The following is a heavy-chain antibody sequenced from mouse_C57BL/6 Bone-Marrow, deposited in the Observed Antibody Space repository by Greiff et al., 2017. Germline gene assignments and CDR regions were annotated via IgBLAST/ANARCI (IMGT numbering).Heavy chain of an antibody. Sequence: EVQLQQSGPELVKPGASVKMSCKASGYTFTDYNMHWVKQSHGKSLEWIGYINPNNGGTSYNQKFKGKATLTVNKSSSTAYMELRSLTSEDSAVXYCAREAAIYYGNYEYFDVWGTGTTVTVSS. CDR2: INPNNGGT. V-gene: IGHV1-22*01. CDR1: GYTFTDYN. J-gene: IGHJ1*03. CDR3: AREAAIYYGNYEYFDV. D-gene: IGHD2-1*01.